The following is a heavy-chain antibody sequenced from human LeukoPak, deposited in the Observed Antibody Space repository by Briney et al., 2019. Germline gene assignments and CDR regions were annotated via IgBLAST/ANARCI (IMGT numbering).Heavy chain of an antibody. CDR3: ARDLGTVTQGYYFDL. D-gene: IGHD4-23*01. J-gene: IGHJ4*01. V-gene: IGHV3-48*04. Sequence: GGSLRLSCAASGFTFSGYSMNWVRQAPGKGLEWVSYIGATSSTTYYTDSVKGRFSISRDNAKNSLYLQMNSLRAEDTAVYYCARDLGTVTQGYYFDLW. CDR1: GFTFSGYS. CDR2: IGATSSTT.